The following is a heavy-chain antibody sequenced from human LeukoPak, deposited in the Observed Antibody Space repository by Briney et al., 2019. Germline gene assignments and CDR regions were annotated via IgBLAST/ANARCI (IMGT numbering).Heavy chain of an antibody. CDR3: ARLDYSNYNWFDP. Sequence: SETLSLTCTVSGGSIRSYYWSWIRQPPGKGLEWIGYIYYSGSTNYNPSLKSRVTISVDTSKNQFSLKLSSVTAADTAVYYCARLDYSNYNWFDPWGQGTLVTVSS. J-gene: IGHJ5*02. CDR2: IYYSGST. CDR1: GGSIRSYY. V-gene: IGHV4-59*08. D-gene: IGHD4-11*01.